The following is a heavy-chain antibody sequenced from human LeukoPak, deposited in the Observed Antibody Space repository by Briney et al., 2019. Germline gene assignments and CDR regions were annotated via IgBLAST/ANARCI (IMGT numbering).Heavy chain of an antibody. J-gene: IGHJ5*02. CDR1: GFTFSSYA. CDR3: ARSPDVVETWFDL. Sequence: GGSLRLSCAASGFTFSSYAMNWVRQAPGKGLEWASYLSTSTTFINYADSVRGRFTISRDNAKNSLYLQMNSLRAEDTAVYYCARSPDVVETWFDLWGQGTLVTVSS. CDR2: LSTSTTFI. V-gene: IGHV3-21*05. D-gene: IGHD2-21*01.